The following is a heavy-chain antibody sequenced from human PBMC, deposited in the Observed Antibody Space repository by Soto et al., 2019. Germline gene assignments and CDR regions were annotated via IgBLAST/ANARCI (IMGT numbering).Heavy chain of an antibody. D-gene: IGHD5-18*01. J-gene: IGHJ5*02. CDR2: INWDDDK. Sequence: QITLKESGPPLVKPTQTLTLTCTFSGFSLSTSGGGVGWIRQPPGKALEWLALINWDDDKRYSPSLKSRLTIPKDTSKNQVVLTMHNMDPVDPATYYCAPSTGRGYSYVAWGQGTLVTVSS. CDR1: GFSLSTSGGG. CDR3: APSTGRGYSYVA. V-gene: IGHV2-5*02.